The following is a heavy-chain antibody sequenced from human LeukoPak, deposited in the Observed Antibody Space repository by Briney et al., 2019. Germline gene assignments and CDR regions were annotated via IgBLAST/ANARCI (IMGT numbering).Heavy chain of an antibody. D-gene: IGHD3-22*01. CDR3: ARGQWFFDY. J-gene: IGHJ4*02. V-gene: IGHV4-34*01. CDR2: INHSGST. CDR1: GGSFSGYY. Sequence: SETLSLTCAVYGGSFSGYYWSWIRQPPGKGLEWIGEINHSGSTNYNPSLKSRVTISVDTSKNQFSLKLSSVTAADTAVHYCARGQWFFDYWGQGTLVTVSS.